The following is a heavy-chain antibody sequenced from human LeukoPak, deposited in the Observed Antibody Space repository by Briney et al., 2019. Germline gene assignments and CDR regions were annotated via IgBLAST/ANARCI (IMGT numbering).Heavy chain of an antibody. CDR1: GFTFSHYS. D-gene: IGHD6-13*01. CDR3: ARVSSSSWYSDY. Sequence: GGSLRLSCAASGFTFSHYSMNWVRQAPGKGLEWVSYISSGSGTIYYADSVKGRFTISRDSAKNSLYLQMNSLRDEDTAVYSCARVSSSSWYSDYWGQGTLVTVSS. J-gene: IGHJ4*02. V-gene: IGHV3-48*02. CDR2: ISSGSGTI.